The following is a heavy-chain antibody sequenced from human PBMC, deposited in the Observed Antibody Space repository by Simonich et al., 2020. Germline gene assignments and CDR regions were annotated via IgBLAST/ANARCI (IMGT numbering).Heavy chain of an antibody. V-gene: IGHV4-34*04. J-gene: IGHJ5*02. Sequence: QVQLQQWGAGLLKPSETLSLTCAVYGGSFSGYYWSWIRQPPGKGWAWIGESTQSESNNNNPPLKSRNTIAVETSKNQFALKLSSVTAADTAVYHCARCGLVNYDILTGYHNWFDPWGQGTLVTVSS. CDR3: ARCGLVNYDILTGYHNWFDP. CDR2: STQSESN. CDR1: GGSFSGYY. D-gene: IGHD3-9*01.